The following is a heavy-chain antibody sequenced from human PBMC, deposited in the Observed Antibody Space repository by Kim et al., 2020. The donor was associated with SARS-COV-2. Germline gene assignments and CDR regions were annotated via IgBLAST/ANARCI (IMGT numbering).Heavy chain of an antibody. J-gene: IGHJ4*02. CDR3: AKEGSYRRGLGY. D-gene: IGHD4-4*01. Sequence: YYADSVKGRFTISRDNSKNTLYLQMNSLRAEDTAVYYCAKEGSYRRGLGYWGQGTLVTVSS. V-gene: IGHV3-33*06.